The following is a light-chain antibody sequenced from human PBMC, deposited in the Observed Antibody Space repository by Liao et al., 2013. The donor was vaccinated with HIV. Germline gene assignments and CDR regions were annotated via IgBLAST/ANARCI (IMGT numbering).Light chain of an antibody. CDR1: KLGDKY. V-gene: IGLV3-1*01. CDR2: QDT. CDR3: QTWDSGTGV. Sequence: SYELTQPPSVSVSPGQTASITCSGDKLGDKYTCWYQQKPGQSPVLVIYQDTKRPSGIPERFSGSNSGNTATLTISGTQALDEADYYCQTWDSGTGVFGTGTKVT. J-gene: IGLJ1*01.